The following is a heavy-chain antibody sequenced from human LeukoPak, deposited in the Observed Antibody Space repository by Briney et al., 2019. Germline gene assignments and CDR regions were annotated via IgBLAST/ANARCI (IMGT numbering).Heavy chain of an antibody. CDR2: IWYDGSNK. Sequence: GRSLRLSCAASGFTFSSYGMHWVRQAPGKGLEWVAVIWYDGSNKYYADSVKGRFTISRDNSKNTLYLQMNSLRAEDTAVYYCARAPVVATYPFDIWGQGTMVTVSS. V-gene: IGHV3-33*01. CDR3: ARAPVVATYPFDI. D-gene: IGHD5-12*01. CDR1: GFTFSSYG. J-gene: IGHJ3*02.